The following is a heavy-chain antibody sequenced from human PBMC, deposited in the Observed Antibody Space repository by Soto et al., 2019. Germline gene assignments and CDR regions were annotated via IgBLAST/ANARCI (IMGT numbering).Heavy chain of an antibody. V-gene: IGHV3-33*01. J-gene: IGHJ4*02. CDR3: AGGDYYENF. Sequence: PGGSLRLSCAASGFTFSSYGMHSVRQDPGKGLEWVAVIWYDGSNKYYADSVKGRFTISRDNSKNTLYLQMNSLRAEDTAVYYCAGGDYYENFWGQGTLVTVSS. CDR2: IWYDGSNK. CDR1: GFTFSSYG. D-gene: IGHD3-22*01.